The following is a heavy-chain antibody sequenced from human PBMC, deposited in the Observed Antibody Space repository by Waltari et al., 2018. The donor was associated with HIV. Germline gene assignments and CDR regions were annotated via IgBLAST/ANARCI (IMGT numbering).Heavy chain of an antibody. J-gene: IGHJ4*02. Sequence: EVQLVESGGGLVQPGGYLRLSCAASGSTFSSHWMSWVSWAPGKGMELGAKRKQDGSEKDYEESGDGRFTISRDNAENSLYLQMNSLRAEETAVYYWARGGFYGSGSKVNWGQGTLVTVSS. CDR2: RKQDGSEK. CDR3: ARGGFYGSGSKVN. D-gene: IGHD3-10*01. CDR1: GSTFSSHW. V-gene: IGHV3-7*04.